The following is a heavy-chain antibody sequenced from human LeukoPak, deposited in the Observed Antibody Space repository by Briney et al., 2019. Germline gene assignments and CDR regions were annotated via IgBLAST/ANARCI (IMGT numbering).Heavy chain of an antibody. CDR2: INAGNGNT. CDR3: ARNSQWLRVYYYGMDV. Sequence: ASVKVSCKASGYTFTNYAMHWVRQAPGQRLEWMGWINAGNGNTKYSQKFQGRVTITRDTSTSTVYMELSSLRSEDTAVYYCARNSQWLRVYYYGMDVWGQGTTVTVSS. V-gene: IGHV1-3*01. D-gene: IGHD6-19*01. CDR1: GYTFTNYA. J-gene: IGHJ6*02.